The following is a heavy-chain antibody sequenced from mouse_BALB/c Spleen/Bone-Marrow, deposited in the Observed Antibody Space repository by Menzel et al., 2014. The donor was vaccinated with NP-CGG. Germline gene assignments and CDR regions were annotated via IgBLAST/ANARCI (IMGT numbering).Heavy chain of an antibody. V-gene: IGHV1-63*02. J-gene: IGHJ1*01. CDR1: GYTFTNYW. Sequence: VQRVESGAELVRPGTSVKISCKASGYTFTNYWLGWVKLRPGHGLEWIGDIYPGGGYTNYNEKFKGKATLTADTSSSTAYMQLSSLTSEDSAVYFCAREVRRYFDVWGAGTTVTVSS. CDR3: AREVRRYFDV. CDR2: IYPGGGYT. D-gene: IGHD2-14*01.